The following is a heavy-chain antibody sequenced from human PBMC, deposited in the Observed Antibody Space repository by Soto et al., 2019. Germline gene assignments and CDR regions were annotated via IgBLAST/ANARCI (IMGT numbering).Heavy chain of an antibody. CDR1: GGPFSSYS. CDR2: SIPIFRTA. J-gene: IGHJ6*01. D-gene: IGHD6-13*01. V-gene: IGHV1-69*01. CDR3: ARRGQHRKASYYYDMDV. Sequence: QVQLVQSGAEVKKPGSSVKVSCKASGGPFSSYSISWVRQAPGQGLEWMGGSIPIFRTANYAQKFQGRVTITADESTSTVYMELSSLRSEDTAVYYCARRGQHRKASYYYDMDVWGQGTTVTVSS.